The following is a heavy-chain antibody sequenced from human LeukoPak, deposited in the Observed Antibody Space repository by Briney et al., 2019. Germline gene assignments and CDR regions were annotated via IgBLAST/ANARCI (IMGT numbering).Heavy chain of an antibody. J-gene: IGHJ4*02. D-gene: IGHD1-7*01. CDR3: ARTVTTRLPTYCDY. Sequence: PSETLSLTCTVSGGSISSSSYYWGWIRQPPGKGLEWIGSIYYSGSTYYNPSLKSRVTISVDTSKNQFSLKLSSVTAADTAVYYCARTVTTRLPTYCDYWGQGTLVTVSS. CDR2: IYYSGST. CDR1: GGSISSSSYY. V-gene: IGHV4-39*01.